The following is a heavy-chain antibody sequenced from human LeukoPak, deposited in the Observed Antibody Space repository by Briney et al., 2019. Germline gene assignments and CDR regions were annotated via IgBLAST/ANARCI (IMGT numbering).Heavy chain of an antibody. CDR1: GFTFSSNN. V-gene: IGHV3-23*01. CDR3: AKGSYYDSSGSFYFDY. Sequence: PGGSLRLSCAASGFTFSSNNMNWVRQAPGKGLEWVSGISGSGDNTYYADSVKGRFTISRDNSKNTLYVQVNSLGTEDTAAYYCAKGSYYDSSGSFYFDYWGQGTLVTVSS. CDR2: ISGSGDNT. D-gene: IGHD3-22*01. J-gene: IGHJ4*02.